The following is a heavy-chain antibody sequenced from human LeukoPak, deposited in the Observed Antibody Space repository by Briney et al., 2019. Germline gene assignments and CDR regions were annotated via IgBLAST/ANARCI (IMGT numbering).Heavy chain of an antibody. J-gene: IGHJ4*02. Sequence: TGGSLRLPCAASGFTFSDAWMNWVRLAPGKGLEWVGRIKSRNRGETVDYAAPVKGRFTISRDDSKTTVYLQMNSLKTEYTSIYYCTSDGSTTLSNTFDYWGQGTLVTVSS. CDR3: TSDGSTTLSNTFDY. V-gene: IGHV3-15*01. CDR2: IKSRNRGETV. CDR1: GFTFSDAW. D-gene: IGHD1-26*01.